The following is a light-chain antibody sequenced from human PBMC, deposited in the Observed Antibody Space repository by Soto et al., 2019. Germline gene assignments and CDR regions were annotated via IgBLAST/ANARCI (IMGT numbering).Light chain of an antibody. Sequence: QSVLAQPASVSGSPGQSITISCTGTSSDVGAYNYVSWYQHHPGKVPKLLIYEVTNRPSGVSDRFSGSKSSNTASLTISGLQAEDEADYYCSSKRDSYNTYVFGTGTKVTVL. V-gene: IGLV2-14*01. CDR3: SSKRDSYNTYV. J-gene: IGLJ1*01. CDR2: EVT. CDR1: SSDVGAYNY.